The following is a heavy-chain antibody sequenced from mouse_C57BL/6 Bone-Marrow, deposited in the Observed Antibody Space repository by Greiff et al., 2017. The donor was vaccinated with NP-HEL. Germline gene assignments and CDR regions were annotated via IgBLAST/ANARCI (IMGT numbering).Heavy chain of an antibody. D-gene: IGHD1-1*01. CDR3: ARRGYYYGSSIDY. J-gene: IGHJ2*01. CDR1: GYSITSGYY. CDR2: ISYDGSN. V-gene: IGHV3-6*01. Sequence: VQLKESGPGLVKPSQSLSLTCSVTGYSITSGYYWNWIRQFPGNKLEWMGYISYDGSNNYNPSLKNRISITRDTSKNQFFLKLNSVTTEDTATYYCARRGYYYGSSIDYWGQGTTLTVSS.